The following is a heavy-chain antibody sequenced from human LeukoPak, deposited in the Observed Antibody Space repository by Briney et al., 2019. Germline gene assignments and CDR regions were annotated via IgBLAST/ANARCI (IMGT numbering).Heavy chain of an antibody. CDR2: INPNTGGT. CDR3: ARDSWELRRFDY. V-gene: IGHV1-2*02. D-gene: IGHD1-26*01. CDR1: GNTFTDYY. Sequence: ASVKVSCQTSGNTFTDYYIHWVRQAPGQGLEWLGWINPNTGGTAYAQKFLGRVTMTRDTSITTAYMEVSGLTSDDTALFYCARDSWELRRFDYWGQGTLVTVSS. J-gene: IGHJ4*02.